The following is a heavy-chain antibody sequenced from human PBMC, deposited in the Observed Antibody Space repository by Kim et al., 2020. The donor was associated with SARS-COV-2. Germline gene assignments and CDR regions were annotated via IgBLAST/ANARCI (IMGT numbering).Heavy chain of an antibody. V-gene: IGHV3-30*18. CDR1: GFTFSSYG. J-gene: IGHJ5*02. Sequence: GGSLRLSCAASGFTFSSYGMHWVRQAPGKGLEWVAVISYDGSNKYYADSVKGRFTISRDNSKNTLYLQMNSLRAEDTAVYYCAKGFGGSGSYYPPGFDP. D-gene: IGHD3-10*01. CDR2: ISYDGSNK. CDR3: AKGFGGSGSYYPPGFDP.